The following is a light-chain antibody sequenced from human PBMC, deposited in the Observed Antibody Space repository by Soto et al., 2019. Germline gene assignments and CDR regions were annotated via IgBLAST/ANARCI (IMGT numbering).Light chain of an antibody. V-gene: IGKV3-15*01. CDR3: QQYASWPPLFT. J-gene: IGKJ3*01. Sequence: EIIMTQSPATLSVSPGERATLSCRASQSVSSNLAWYRQRPGQAPRLLIYGTSTRATGIPDRFSGSGSGTEFTLTISSLQSEDVAVYYCQQYASWPPLFTFGPGTKVDLK. CDR2: GTS. CDR1: QSVSSN.